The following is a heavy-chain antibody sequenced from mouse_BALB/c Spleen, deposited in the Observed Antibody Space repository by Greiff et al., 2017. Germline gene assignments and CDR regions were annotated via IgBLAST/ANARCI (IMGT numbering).Heavy chain of an antibody. D-gene: IGHD2-3*01. J-gene: IGHJ2*01. CDR2: INPSTGYT. V-gene: IGHV1-7*01. Sequence: QVQLQQSGAELAKPGASVKMSCKASGYTFTSYWMHWVKQRPGQGLEWIGYINPSTGYTEYNQKFKDKATLTADKASSTAYMQLSSLTSEDSAVYYCARYDGYYEGYWGQGTTLTVSS. CDR1: GYTFTSYW. CDR3: ARYDGYYEGY.